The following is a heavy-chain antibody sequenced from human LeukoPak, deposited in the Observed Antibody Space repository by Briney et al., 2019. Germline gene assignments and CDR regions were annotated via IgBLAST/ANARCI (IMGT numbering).Heavy chain of an antibody. D-gene: IGHD4-23*01. V-gene: IGHV4-59*01. CDR1: GGSISSYY. Sequence: PSETLSLTCTVSGGSISSYYWSWIRQPPGKGLEWIGYIYYSGSTNYNPSLKSRVTISVDTSKNQFSLKLSSVTAADTAVYYCARGRRGNYGGGNPRGAFDIWGQGTMVTVSS. J-gene: IGHJ3*02. CDR2: IYYSGST. CDR3: ARGRRGNYGGGNPRGAFDI.